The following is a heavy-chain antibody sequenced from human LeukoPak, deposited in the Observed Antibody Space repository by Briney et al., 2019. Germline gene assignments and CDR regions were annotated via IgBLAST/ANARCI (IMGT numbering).Heavy chain of an antibody. J-gene: IGHJ4*02. CDR1: GFTFSSYG. V-gene: IGHV3-30*02. CDR2: IQYDGSNK. CDR3: AKLVLRYFDWLMDY. Sequence: GGSLRLSCAASGFTFSSYGMHWVRQAPGKGLEWVAFIQYDGSNKYYADSVKGRFTISRDNSKNTLYLQMNSLRAEDTAVYYCAKLVLRYFDWLMDYWGQGTLVTVSS. D-gene: IGHD3-9*01.